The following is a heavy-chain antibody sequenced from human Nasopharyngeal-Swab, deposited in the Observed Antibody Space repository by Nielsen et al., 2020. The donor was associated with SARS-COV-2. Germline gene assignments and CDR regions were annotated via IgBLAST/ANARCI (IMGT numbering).Heavy chain of an antibody. V-gene: IGHV3-7*01. CDR2: IKQDGSEK. Sequence: GESLKISCAASGFTFSSYWMSWVRQAPGKGLEWMANIKQDGSEKYYVDSVKGRFTISRDNAKNSLYLQMNSLRAEDTAVYYCARDTGSGWSMDVWGQGTTVTVSS. CDR3: ARDTGSGWSMDV. D-gene: IGHD6-19*01. J-gene: IGHJ6*02. CDR1: GFTFSSYW.